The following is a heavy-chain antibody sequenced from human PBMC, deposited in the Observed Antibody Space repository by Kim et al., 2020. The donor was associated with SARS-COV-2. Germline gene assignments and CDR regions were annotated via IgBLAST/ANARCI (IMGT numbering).Heavy chain of an antibody. Sequence: NPSLKSRVTISVDTSKNQFSLKLSSVTAADTAVYYCARHEVRGATGEFMDWGQGTLVTVSS. J-gene: IGHJ4*02. D-gene: IGHD1-26*01. CDR3: ARHEVRGATGEFMD. V-gene: IGHV4-59*08.